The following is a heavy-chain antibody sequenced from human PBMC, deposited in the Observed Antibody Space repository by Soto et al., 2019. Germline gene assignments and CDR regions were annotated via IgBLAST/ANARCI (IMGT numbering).Heavy chain of an antibody. CDR3: AKSFLRVGAGYQYHHYRNDG. CDR2: INPSGGST. Sequence: ASVKVSCKASGYTFTSYYMHWVRQAPGQGLEWMGIINPSGGSTSYAQKFQGRVTMTRDTSTSTVYMELSSLRSEDTAVYYCAKSFLRVGAGYQYHHYRNDGWGQGTTVTVSS. CDR1: GYTFTSYY. J-gene: IGHJ6*02. V-gene: IGHV1-46*01. D-gene: IGHD1-26*01.